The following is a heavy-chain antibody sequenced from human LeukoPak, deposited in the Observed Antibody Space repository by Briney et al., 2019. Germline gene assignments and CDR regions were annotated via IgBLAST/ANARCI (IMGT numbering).Heavy chain of an antibody. V-gene: IGHV4-34*01. CDR3: AKGRQGGYSYGLTFDY. CDR1: GGSFSGYY. D-gene: IGHD5-18*01. J-gene: IGHJ4*02. CDR2: INHSGST. Sequence: PSETLSLTCAVYGGSFSGYYWSWIRQPPGKGLEWIGEINHSGSTNYNPSLKSRVTISVDTSKNQFSLKLSSVTAADTAVYYCAKGRQGGYSYGLTFDYWGQGTLVTVSS.